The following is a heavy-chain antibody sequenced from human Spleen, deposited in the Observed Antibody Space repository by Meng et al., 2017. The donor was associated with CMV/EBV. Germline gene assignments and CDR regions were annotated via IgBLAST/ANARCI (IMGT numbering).Heavy chain of an antibody. CDR2: SSAYNGNT. Sequence: ASVKVSCKASGYTFTRNGISWVRHAPGQGLEWMGWSSAYNGNTHYAQKLQGRVTMTTDTPTTTAYMDLRSLRSDDTAVYYCAGARSSTSCYSGHDAFDIWGQGTMVTVSS. CDR3: AGARSSTSCYSGHDAFDI. CDR1: GYTFTRNG. V-gene: IGHV1-18*01. D-gene: IGHD2-2*01. J-gene: IGHJ3*02.